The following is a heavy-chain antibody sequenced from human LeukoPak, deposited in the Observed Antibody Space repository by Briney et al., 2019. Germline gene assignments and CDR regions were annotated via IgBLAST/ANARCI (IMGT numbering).Heavy chain of an antibody. CDR3: AKAELYGDFDY. J-gene: IGHJ4*02. Sequence: GRSLRLSCVASGFAFQNYAMHWVRQAPGKGLEWVAAITFDGIHKYYTDSVKGRFTISRDTASNTLYLQMNSLRAEDTAVYYCAKAELYGDFDYWGQGTLVTVSS. CDR2: ITFDGIHK. V-gene: IGHV3-30*04. D-gene: IGHD7-27*01. CDR1: GFAFQNYA.